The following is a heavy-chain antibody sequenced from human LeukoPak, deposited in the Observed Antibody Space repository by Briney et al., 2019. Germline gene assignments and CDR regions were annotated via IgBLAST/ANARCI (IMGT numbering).Heavy chain of an antibody. CDR1: GYSFTSYW. CDR2: IEPGASDT. V-gene: IGHV5-51*01. J-gene: IGHJ5*02. D-gene: IGHD1-26*01. CDR3: ARQSEWELTEGIFDP. Sequence: GESLEISCQGSGYSFTSYWIGVVRQMPGKGLGGVGIIEPGASDTRYSPSFQGQVTISADKSISTAYLQWSSLKASDTAMYYCARQSEWELTEGIFDPWGQGTLVTVSS.